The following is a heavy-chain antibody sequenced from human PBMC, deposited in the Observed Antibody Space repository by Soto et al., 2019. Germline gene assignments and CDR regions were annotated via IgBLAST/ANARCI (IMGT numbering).Heavy chain of an antibody. Sequence: EVQSVESGGGMIQAGGYLRLSCAASGLAVSSKYMTWVRQAPGKGRERVSVIYGGGTTYYADSVKGRCTIYRDTSKNTLYLQQHRLRADDTAVYYCVQTTCWPGFHFFGLGTLVTASS. CDR3: VQTTCWPGFHF. V-gene: IGHV3-53*01. D-gene: IGHD2-2*01. CDR1: GLAVSSKY. CDR2: IYGGGTT. J-gene: IGHJ4*02.